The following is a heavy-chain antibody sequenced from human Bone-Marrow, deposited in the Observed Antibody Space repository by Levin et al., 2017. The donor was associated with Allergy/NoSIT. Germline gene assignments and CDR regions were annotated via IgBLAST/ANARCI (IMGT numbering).Heavy chain of an antibody. D-gene: IGHD1-26*01. CDR2: IFWDGDT. CDR3: AHRPWEYYFDS. CDR1: GFSLKSTGVA. J-gene: IGHJ4*02. Sequence: ASGPTLVKPTQTLTLTCTFSGFSLKSTGVAVAWIRQPPGKALEWLAIIFWDGDTRYNPSLKNRLAITTEASENQVVLTMTNMHPMDTATYYCAHRPWEYYFDSWGQGTLVSVSS. V-gene: IGHV2-5*02.